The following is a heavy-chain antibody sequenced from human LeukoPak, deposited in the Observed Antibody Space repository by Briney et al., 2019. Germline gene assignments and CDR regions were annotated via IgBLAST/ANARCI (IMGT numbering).Heavy chain of an antibody. J-gene: IGHJ6*03. D-gene: IGHD6-19*01. CDR3: ARGDSSGWSYYYYYYMDV. CDR2: INPNSGGT. CDR1: GYTFTSYY. Sequence: ASVKVSCKASGYTFTSYYMHWVRQAPGQGLEWMGWINPNSGGTNYAQKFQGRVTMTRDTSISTAYMELSRLRSDDTAVYYCARGDSSGWSYYYYYYMDVWGKGTTVTVSS. V-gene: IGHV1-2*02.